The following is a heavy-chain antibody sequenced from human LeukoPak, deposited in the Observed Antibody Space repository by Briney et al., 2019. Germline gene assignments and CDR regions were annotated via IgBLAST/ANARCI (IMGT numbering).Heavy chain of an antibody. V-gene: IGHV4-61*02. CDR3: ARGVGAGHAFDI. Sequence: SETLSLTCTVSGGSISSGSYYWSWIRQPAGKGLEWIGRIYTSGSTNYNPSLKSRVTISVDTSKNQFSLKLSSVTAADTAVYYCARGVGAGHAFDIWGQGTMVTVSS. J-gene: IGHJ3*02. CDR1: GGSISSGSYY. CDR2: IYTSGST. D-gene: IGHD1-26*01.